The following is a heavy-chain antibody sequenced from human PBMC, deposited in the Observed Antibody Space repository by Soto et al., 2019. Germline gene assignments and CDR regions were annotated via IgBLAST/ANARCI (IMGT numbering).Heavy chain of an antibody. D-gene: IGHD2-15*01. CDR3: ARDRGYDAHDYYYNAMDV. V-gene: IGHV3-21*01. J-gene: IGHJ6*02. CDR1: GFTFRTYT. Sequence: LILSCISSGFTFRTYTMNWVRQAPGKGLEWVSGIRGFSPYTFYAESVKGRFTISRDNAKNSLYLQMNSLRAEDTAVYYCARDRGYDAHDYYYNAMDVWGQGTTVTVSS. CDR2: IRGFSPYT.